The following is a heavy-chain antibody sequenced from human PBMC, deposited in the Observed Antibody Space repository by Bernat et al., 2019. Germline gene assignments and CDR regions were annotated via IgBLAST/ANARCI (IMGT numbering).Heavy chain of an antibody. V-gene: IGHV3-11*06. J-gene: IGHJ5*02. CDR1: GFTFSDYY. CDR3: ASGRVDYYGSVWFDP. D-gene: IGHD3-10*01. Sequence: QVQLVESGGGLVKPGGSLRLSCAASGFTFSDYYMSWIRQAPGKGLEWVSYISSSSSYTNYADSVKGRFTISRDNAKNSLYLQMNSLRAEDTAVYYCASGRVDYYGSVWFDPWGQGTLVTVSS. CDR2: ISSSSSYT.